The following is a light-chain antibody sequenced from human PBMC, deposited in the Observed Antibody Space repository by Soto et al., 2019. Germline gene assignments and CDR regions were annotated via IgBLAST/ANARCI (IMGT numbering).Light chain of an antibody. CDR1: QIVTSS. V-gene: IGKV3-11*01. CDR2: DTF. J-gene: IGKJ2*01. CDR3: QLRSDWPPTYT. Sequence: EIVLTQSPATLSLSPGTVATLSCRASQIVTSSVAWYQQRPGQAPRLLIYDTFTRSPGIPARISAKGAGTDFTLTISSLEPEDSAGYFCQLRSDWPPTYTFGQGTKLE.